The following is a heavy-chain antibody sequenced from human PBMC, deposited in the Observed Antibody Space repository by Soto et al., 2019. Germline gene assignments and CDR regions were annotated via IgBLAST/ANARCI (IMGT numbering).Heavy chain of an antibody. CDR1: GFSLSTSGGG. CDR3: AHSHYDLWSGYYHYGMDV. CDR2: IYWNDEK. V-gene: IGHV2-5*01. Sequence: SGPTCEPTQTLTLTCTFSGFSLSTSGGGVGCIRQPPGKALEWLALIYWNDEKRYSPSLKSRLTITKDTSKNQVVLTMTNMDPVDTAKYYCAHSHYDLWSGYYHYGMDVWGQGT. D-gene: IGHD3-3*01. J-gene: IGHJ6*02.